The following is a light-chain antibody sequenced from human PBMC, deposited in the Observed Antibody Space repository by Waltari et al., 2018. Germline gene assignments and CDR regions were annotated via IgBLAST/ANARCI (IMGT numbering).Light chain of an antibody. Sequence: EVVLTQSPGTLSLSPGERATLSCRASQSVDSTHLPWYQQKPGQAPRLLIYAASTRDIGIPDRFSGSGSGTDFILTISRLEPEDFAVYYCQQYGGSPMYTFGQGTKLEIK. CDR3: QQYGGSPMYT. CDR1: QSVDSTH. V-gene: IGKV3-20*01. J-gene: IGKJ2*01. CDR2: AAS.